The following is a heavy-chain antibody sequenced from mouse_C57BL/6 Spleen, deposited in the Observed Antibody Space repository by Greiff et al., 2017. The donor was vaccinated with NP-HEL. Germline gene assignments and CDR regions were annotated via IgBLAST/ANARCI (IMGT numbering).Heavy chain of an antibody. CDR1: GYTFTSYW. Sequence: QVQLQQPGAELVRPGSSVKLSCKASGYTFTSYWMHWVKQRPIQGLEWIGNIDPSDSETHYNQKFKDKATLTVDKSSSTAYMQLSSLTSEDSAVYYCARGGYYCNYGFAYWGQGTLVTVSA. J-gene: IGHJ3*01. CDR3: ARGGYYCNYGFAY. CDR2: IDPSDSET. V-gene: IGHV1-52*01. D-gene: IGHD2-1*01.